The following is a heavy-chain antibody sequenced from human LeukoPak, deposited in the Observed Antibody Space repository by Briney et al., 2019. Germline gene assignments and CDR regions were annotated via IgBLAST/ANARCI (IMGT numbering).Heavy chain of an antibody. CDR1: GGTFSSYA. CDR3: ARTLFSSSWYGGYYYYYYMDV. J-gene: IGHJ6*03. D-gene: IGHD6-13*01. V-gene: IGHV1-69*06. CDR2: IIPIFGTA. Sequence: ASVKVSCKASGGTFSSYAISWVRQAPGQGLEWMAGIIPIFGTANYAQKFQGRVTITADKSTSTAYMELSSLRSEDTAVYYCARTLFSSSWYGGYYYYYYMDVWGKGTTVTVSS.